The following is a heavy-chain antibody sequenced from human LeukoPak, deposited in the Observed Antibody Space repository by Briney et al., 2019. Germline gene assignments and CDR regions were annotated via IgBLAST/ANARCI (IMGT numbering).Heavy chain of an antibody. D-gene: IGHD1-26*01. CDR3: ARGEAIVGSY. J-gene: IGHJ4*02. V-gene: IGHV1-8*01. CDR1: GYTFTTYD. CDR2: LSPTSGNT. Sequence: ASVKVSCKASGYTFTTYDINWVRQAPGQGLEWLGWLSPTSGNTGYAQKFQGRVTMTSDTSTSTVYMELSGLTSDVTAVYYCARGEAIVGSYWGQGTLVTVSS.